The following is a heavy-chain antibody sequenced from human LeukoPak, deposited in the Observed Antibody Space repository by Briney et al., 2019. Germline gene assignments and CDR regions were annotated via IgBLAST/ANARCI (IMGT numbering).Heavy chain of an antibody. J-gene: IGHJ4*02. CDR1: GFTFSSYW. Sequence: GGSLRLSCAASGFTFSSYWMHWVRQAPGKGLVWVSRISSDGSSTTYADSVKGRFTISRDNAKNSLYLQMNSLRAEDTAVYYCARDLLGWELHYFDYWGQGTLVTVSS. D-gene: IGHD1-26*01. CDR3: ARDLLGWELHYFDY. CDR2: ISSDGSST. V-gene: IGHV3-74*01.